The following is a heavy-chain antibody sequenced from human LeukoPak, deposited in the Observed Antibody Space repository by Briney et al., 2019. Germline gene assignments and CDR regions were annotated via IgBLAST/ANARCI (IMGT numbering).Heavy chain of an antibody. Sequence: GGSLRLSCAASGFTFSSYSMNWVRQAPGKGLEWVSYISSGSSTIYYADSVKGRFTISRDNAKNSLYLQMNSLRAEDTAVYYCAREHYYDSSGMSRWGQGTLVTVSS. CDR2: ISSGSSTI. D-gene: IGHD3-22*01. V-gene: IGHV3-48*01. J-gene: IGHJ1*01. CDR1: GFTFSSYS. CDR3: AREHYYDSSGMSR.